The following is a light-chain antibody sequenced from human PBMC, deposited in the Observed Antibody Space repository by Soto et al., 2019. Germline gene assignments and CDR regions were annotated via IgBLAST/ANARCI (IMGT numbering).Light chain of an antibody. V-gene: IGKV1-39*01. J-gene: IGKJ1*01. CDR2: AAS. CDR3: QQSYDTPPWT. CDR1: QSIRNY. Sequence: DIQLTQFPSSLPASVGDRITITCRASQSIRNYLSWFQQKPGKAPKLLIYAASRLQSGVPLRFSGSGSGTDFSLTISDLQPEDFATYYCQQSYDTPPWTFGQGTRVEVK.